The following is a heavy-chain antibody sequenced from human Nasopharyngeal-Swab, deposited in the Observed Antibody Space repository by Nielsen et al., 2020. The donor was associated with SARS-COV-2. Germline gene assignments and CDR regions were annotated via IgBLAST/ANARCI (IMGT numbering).Heavy chain of an antibody. CDR3: TSSGSYYGVDFFDY. V-gene: IGHV3-15*01. J-gene: IGHJ4*02. CDR2: IKSKSDGGTT. Sequence: LSLTGAASGFTFSNAWMNWVRQAPGKGLEWVGRIKSKSDGGTTDYAAPVKGRFTISRDDSKNTLYLQMNSLKTEDTAVYYCTSSGSYYGVDFFDYWGQGTLVTVSS. D-gene: IGHD1-26*01. CDR1: GFTFSNAW.